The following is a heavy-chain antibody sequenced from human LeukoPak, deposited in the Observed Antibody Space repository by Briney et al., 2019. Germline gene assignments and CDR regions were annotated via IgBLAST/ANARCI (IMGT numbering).Heavy chain of an antibody. V-gene: IGHV1-69*04. J-gene: IGHJ5*02. Sequence: SVKVSCKASGGTFSSYAISWVRQAPGQGLEWMGRIIPIFDITNYAEDFQGRATITADKSTSTVYMDLSSLRSNDTAVYFCARSTVRIDYYDSSAYRSNWFDPWGQGTLVTVSS. D-gene: IGHD3-22*01. CDR2: IIPIFDIT. CDR3: ARSTVRIDYYDSSAYRSNWFDP. CDR1: GGTFSSYA.